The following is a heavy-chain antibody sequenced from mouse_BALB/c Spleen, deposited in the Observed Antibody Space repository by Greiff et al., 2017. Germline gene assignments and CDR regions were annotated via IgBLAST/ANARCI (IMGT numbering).Heavy chain of an antibody. V-gene: IGHV1-20*02. CDR1: GYSFTGYF. J-gene: IGHJ4*01. CDR2: INPYNGDT. D-gene: IGHD4-1*01. CDR3: ATLGYAMDY. Sequence: EVQLQQSGPELVKPGASVKISCKASGYSFTGYFMNWVMQSHGKSLEWIGRINPYNGDTFYNQKFKGKATLTVDKSSSTAHMELRSLASEDSAVYYCATLGYAMDYWGQGTSVTVSS.